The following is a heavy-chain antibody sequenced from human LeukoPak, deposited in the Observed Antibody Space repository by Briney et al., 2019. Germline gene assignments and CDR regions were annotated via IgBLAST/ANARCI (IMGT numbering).Heavy chain of an antibody. Sequence: GGSLRLSCAASGFTFDDYAMHWVRQAPGKGLEWVSGISWNSGSIGYADSVKGRFTISRDNAKNSLYLQMNSLRAEDTALYYCARGADGVSSNSRGWFDPWGQGTLVTVSS. CDR1: GFTFDDYA. CDR2: ISWNSGSI. D-gene: IGHD2-15*01. CDR3: ARGADGVSSNSRGWFDP. V-gene: IGHV3-9*01. J-gene: IGHJ5*02.